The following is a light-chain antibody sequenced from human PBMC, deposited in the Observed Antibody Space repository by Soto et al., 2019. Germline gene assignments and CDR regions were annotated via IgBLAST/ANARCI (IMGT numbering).Light chain of an antibody. J-gene: IGKJ1*01. CDR2: GAS. CDR3: QQYNNWPRT. V-gene: IGKV3-15*01. CDR1: QSVTSN. Sequence: EIVMTQSPATLSVSPGESATLSCRASQSVTSNLAWYQQKPGQAPRLLIYGASTRATGIPSRFSGGGSGTEFTLTIRSLQSEDFAVYYCQQYNNWPRTFGQGTKVDIK.